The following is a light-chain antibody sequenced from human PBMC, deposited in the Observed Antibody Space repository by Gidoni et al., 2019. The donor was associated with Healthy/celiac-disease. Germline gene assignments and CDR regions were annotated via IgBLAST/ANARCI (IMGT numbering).Light chain of an antibody. V-gene: IGKV4-1*01. J-gene: IGKJ2*01. CDR1: QSVLYSSTNKNY. CDR2: WAS. Sequence: DIVMTQSPAYLAVPRGERATINCKSSQSVLYSSTNKNYLAWYQQKPGQPPKLLIYWASTRESGVPDRFSGSGSGTDFTLTISSLQAEDVAVYYCQQYYSTPPYTFGQGTKLEIK. CDR3: QQYYSTPPYT.